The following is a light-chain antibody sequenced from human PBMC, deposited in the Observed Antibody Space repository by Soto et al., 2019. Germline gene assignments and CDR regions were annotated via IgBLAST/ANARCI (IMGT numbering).Light chain of an antibody. CDR3: AAWDDSLNGYV. CDR2: SNI. Sequence: QSVPTQPPSASGTPGQRVTISCSGSSSNIGSNTVSWYQQLPGTAPTLLIYSNIQRPSGVPDRFSGSKSGTSASLDISGLQSEDEADYYCAAWDDSLNGYVFGTGTKLTVL. V-gene: IGLV1-44*01. J-gene: IGLJ1*01. CDR1: SSNIGSNT.